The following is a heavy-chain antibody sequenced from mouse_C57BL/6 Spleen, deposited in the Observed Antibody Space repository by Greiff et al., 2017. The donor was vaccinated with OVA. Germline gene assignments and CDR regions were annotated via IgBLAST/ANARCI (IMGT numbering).Heavy chain of an antibody. D-gene: IGHD2-5*01. CDR1: GYSITSGYD. CDR2: ISYSGST. CDR3: ARGSYYINYYDFDY. Sequence: EVKLQESGPGMVKPSQSLSLTCTVTGYSITSGYDWHWIRHFPGNKLEWMGYISYSGSTNYNPSLKSRSSITHDTSKNHFFLKLKSVTTEDTATDDCARGSYYINYYDFDYWGQGTTLTVSS. V-gene: IGHV3-1*01. J-gene: IGHJ2*01.